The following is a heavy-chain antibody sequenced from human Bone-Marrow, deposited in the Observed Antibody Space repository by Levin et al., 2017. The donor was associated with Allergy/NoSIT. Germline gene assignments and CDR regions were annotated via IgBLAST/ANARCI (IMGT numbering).Heavy chain of an antibody. CDR3: ARDRHCSGGSCYGA. CDR1: GFTVSNNY. Sequence: PGGSLRLSCAASGFTVSNNYMRWLRQAPGKGLEWVSLIYSGGSTYYADSVKGRFTISRDNSRNTVYLQMNSLRVEDTAVYYRARDRHCSGGSCYGAWGQGTLVTVSS. D-gene: IGHD2-15*01. J-gene: IGHJ4*02. V-gene: IGHV3-53*01. CDR2: IYSGGST.